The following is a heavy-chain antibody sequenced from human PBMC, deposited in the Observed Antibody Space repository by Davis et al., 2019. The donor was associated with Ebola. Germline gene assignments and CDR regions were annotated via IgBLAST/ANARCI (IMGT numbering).Heavy chain of an antibody. CDR1: GGSFSGYY. V-gene: IGHV4-34*01. CDR3: ARRGFWSGYSTPNVYYYYGMDV. Sequence: MPSETLSLTCAVYGGSFSGYYWSWIRQPPGKGLEWIGEINHSGSTNYNPSLKSRVTISVDTSKNQFSLKLSSVTAADTAVYYCARRGFWSGYSTPNVYYYYGMDVWGQGTTVTVSS. D-gene: IGHD3-3*01. J-gene: IGHJ6*02. CDR2: INHSGST.